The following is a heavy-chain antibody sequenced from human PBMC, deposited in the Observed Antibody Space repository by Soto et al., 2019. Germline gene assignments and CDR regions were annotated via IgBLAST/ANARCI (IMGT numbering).Heavy chain of an antibody. Sequence: SVKVSCKASGFTFTSSAFQWVRQARGQRLEWIGWIAVGSGYTNYAQRFQDGVTLTRDMSTATTYMELSRLTSEDTAIYYCAADATAWQQMVPSDYWGQGTLVTVSS. CDR2: IAVGSGYT. V-gene: IGHV1-58*01. D-gene: IGHD2-8*01. CDR3: AADATAWQQMVPSDY. CDR1: GFTFTSSA. J-gene: IGHJ4*02.